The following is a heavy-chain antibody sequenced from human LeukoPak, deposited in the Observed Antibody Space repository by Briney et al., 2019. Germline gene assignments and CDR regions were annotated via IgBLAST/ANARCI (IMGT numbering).Heavy chain of an antibody. Sequence: ASVKVSCKASGYTFTDYYMHWVRQAPGQGLEWMGWINPNSGGTNYAQKFQGRVTMTRDTSTSTAYMELSRLRSDDTAVYYCARVYLGVYYYGSSGYSHLDYWGQGTLVTVSS. J-gene: IGHJ4*02. D-gene: IGHD3-22*01. V-gene: IGHV1-2*02. CDR2: INPNSGGT. CDR3: ARVYLGVYYYGSSGYSHLDY. CDR1: GYTFTDYY.